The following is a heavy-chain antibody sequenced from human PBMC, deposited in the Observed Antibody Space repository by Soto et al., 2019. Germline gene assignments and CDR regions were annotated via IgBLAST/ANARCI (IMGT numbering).Heavy chain of an antibody. D-gene: IGHD2-2*01. J-gene: IGHJ3*02. CDR2: IYSNGKA. Sequence: SETLSLTCTVSGGSLSNYNWNWVRQSAGKGLEWIGRIYSNGKAYYNPSLKSRVTMSRDTLNNQVSLRLSSVTAADTAKYYCARERTYQLSGDDTLDIWGRGTMVTVSS. CDR3: ARERTYQLSGDDTLDI. V-gene: IGHV4-4*07. CDR1: GGSLSNYN.